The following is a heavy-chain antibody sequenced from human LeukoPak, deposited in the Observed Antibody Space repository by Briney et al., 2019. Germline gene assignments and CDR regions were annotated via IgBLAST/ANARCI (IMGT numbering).Heavy chain of an antibody. CDR3: ARGDLVSSGWYWYFDN. Sequence: GGSLRLSCSASGFTFTTYAMHWVRQAPGKGLVWVSRINTYGSDTSYADSVKGRFTISRDNAKNTLYLQMNSLRAEDTAVYYCARGDLVSSGWYWYFDNWGQGTLVTVSS. CDR2: INTYGSDT. CDR1: GFTFTTYA. J-gene: IGHJ4*02. V-gene: IGHV3-74*01. D-gene: IGHD6-19*01.